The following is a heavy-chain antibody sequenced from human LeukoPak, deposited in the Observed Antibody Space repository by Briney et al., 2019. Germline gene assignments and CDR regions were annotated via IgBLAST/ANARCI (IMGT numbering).Heavy chain of an antibody. J-gene: IGHJ4*02. CDR2: INHSGST. V-gene: IGHV4-34*01. CDR3: AGKYSSSWYVDY. D-gene: IGHD6-13*01. Sequence: NPSETLSLTCAVYGGSFSGYYWSWIRKPPGKGLEWIREINHSGSTNYNPSLKSRVTISVDTSKNGSSLKLSSVTAADTAVYYCAGKYSSSWYVDYWGQGKLVTVSS. CDR1: GGSFSGYY.